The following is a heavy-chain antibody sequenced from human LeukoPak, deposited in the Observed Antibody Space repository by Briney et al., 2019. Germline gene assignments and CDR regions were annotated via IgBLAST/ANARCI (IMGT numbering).Heavy chain of an antibody. D-gene: IGHD3-16*02. CDR1: GYTFTSYG. Sequence: ASVNVSCKASGYTFTSYGISWVRQAPGQGLEWMGWISAYNGNTNYAQKLQGRVTMTTDTSTSTAYMELRSLRSDDTAVYYCAREVTYYDYVWGSYRYFDYWGQGTLVTVSS. CDR2: ISAYNGNT. J-gene: IGHJ4*02. V-gene: IGHV1-18*01. CDR3: AREVTYYDYVWGSYRYFDY.